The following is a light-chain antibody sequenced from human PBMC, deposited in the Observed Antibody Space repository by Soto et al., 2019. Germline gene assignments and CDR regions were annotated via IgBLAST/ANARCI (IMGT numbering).Light chain of an antibody. CDR1: QSVSSN. V-gene: IGKV3-15*01. CDR3: QQCTNWPPLT. Sequence: EIVMTQSPATLSVSPGERATLSCRASQSVSSNLAWYQQKPGQAPRLLIYGASSRATGVPARFSGSGSGTEFTLTISSLQSEDFAVYYCQQCTNWPPLTFGGGTKVEIK. CDR2: GAS. J-gene: IGKJ4*01.